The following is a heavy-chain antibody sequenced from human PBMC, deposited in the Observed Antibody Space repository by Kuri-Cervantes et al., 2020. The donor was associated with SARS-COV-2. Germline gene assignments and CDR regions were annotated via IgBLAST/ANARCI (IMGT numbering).Heavy chain of an antibody. CDR1: GFAFSSYA. Sequence: GGSLRLSCADAGFAFSSYALSWVRQAQGKGLEWVSAIRGSGGSTYYADSVKGRFTISRDNYKNTLYLQMNSLRAEDTDVYYCAKRGGGDYDFWRGYSDYYYGMDVWGQGTTVTVSS. CDR3: AKRGGGDYDFWRGYSDYYYGMDV. V-gene: IGHV3-23*01. D-gene: IGHD3-3*01. CDR2: IRGSGGST. J-gene: IGHJ6*02.